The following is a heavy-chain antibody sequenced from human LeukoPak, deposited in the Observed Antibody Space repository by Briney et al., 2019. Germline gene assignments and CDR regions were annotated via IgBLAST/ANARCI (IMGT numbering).Heavy chain of an antibody. CDR3: ARPHTGYYYYYAMDV. D-gene: IGHD5-18*01. V-gene: IGHV3-66*01. Sequence: GGSLRLPCAASGFTVSSNYMSWVRQAPGKGLEWVSVIYSGGSTDYADSVKGRFTISRDNSKNTLYLQMNNLRAEDTAVYHCARPHTGYYYYYAMDVWGQGTTVTVSS. CDR2: IYSGGST. CDR1: GFTVSSNY. J-gene: IGHJ6*02.